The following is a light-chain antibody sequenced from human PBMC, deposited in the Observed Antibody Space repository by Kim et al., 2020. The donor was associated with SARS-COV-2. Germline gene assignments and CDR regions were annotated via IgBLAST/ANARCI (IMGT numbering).Light chain of an antibody. CDR3: QVWDSSSDHSV. J-gene: IGLJ2*01. CDR1: NIGSKS. CDR2: YDS. V-gene: IGLV3-21*04. Sequence: SYELTQPPSVSVAPGKTARITCGGNNIGSKSVHWYQQKPGQAPVLVIYYDSDRLSGIPERFSGSNSGNTATLTISRVEAGDGADYYCQVWDSSSDHSVFG.